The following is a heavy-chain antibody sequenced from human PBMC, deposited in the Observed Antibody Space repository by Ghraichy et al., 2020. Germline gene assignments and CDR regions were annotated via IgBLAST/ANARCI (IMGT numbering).Heavy chain of an antibody. D-gene: IGHD5-18*01. Sequence: SQTLSLTCAISGDSVSSNSAAWNWIRQSPSRGLEWLGRTYYRSKWYNDYAVSVKSRITINPDTSKNQFSLQLNSVTPEDTAVYYCARDRGVQLTSYYYYGMDVWGQGTTVTVSS. CDR2: TYYRSKWYN. CDR3: ARDRGVQLTSYYYYGMDV. CDR1: GDSVSSNSAA. J-gene: IGHJ6*02. V-gene: IGHV6-1*01.